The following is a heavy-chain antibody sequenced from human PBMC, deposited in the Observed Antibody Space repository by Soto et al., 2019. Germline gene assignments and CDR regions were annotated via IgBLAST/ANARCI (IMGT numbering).Heavy chain of an antibody. D-gene: IGHD6-19*01. V-gene: IGHV3-30*18. Sequence: HVQLVESGGGVVQPGRSLRLSCAVSGFNFSSYGMHWVRQAPGKGLEWVAVISYDGSHKASADSVKGRIAISRDNSKNTLFLQMNGLREEDTAVYYWAKDLVKTSSWPADWGQGTLVTVSS. CDR1: GFNFSSYG. CDR2: ISYDGSHK. CDR3: AKDLVKTSSWPAD. J-gene: IGHJ4*02.